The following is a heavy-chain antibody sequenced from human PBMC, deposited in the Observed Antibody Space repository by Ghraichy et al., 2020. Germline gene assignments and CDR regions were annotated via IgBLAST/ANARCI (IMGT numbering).Heavy chain of an antibody. D-gene: IGHD6-13*01. CDR2: ISDSGGRT. V-gene: IGHV3-23*01. Sequence: GGSLRLSCAASGFTFSSYAMSWVRQAPGKGLECVSGISDSGGRTSYADALKGRFTISRDNTKSTLYLQMNSLRGEDTAVYYCAKARDGSSWYLFDPWGQGTLVTVSS. J-gene: IGHJ5*02. CDR3: AKARDGSSWYLFDP. CDR1: GFTFSSYA.